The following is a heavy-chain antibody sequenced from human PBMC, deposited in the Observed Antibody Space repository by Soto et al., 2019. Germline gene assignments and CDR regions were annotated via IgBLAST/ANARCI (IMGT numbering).Heavy chain of an antibody. CDR1: GFLFSHYY. CDR3: ATGDWSRTNNFDT. D-gene: IGHD2-2*01. CDR2: ISSNSTAF. J-gene: IGHJ5*02. Sequence: HLLESGGGLVKPGGSLRLSCEGSGFLFSHYYLSWIRQGPEKRLELVAYISSNSTAFYYADSVKGRFTVSKDDAKKSVFLQMTSVTSDETATYYCATGDWSRTNNFDTWGQGTQVIVSA. V-gene: IGHV3-11*01.